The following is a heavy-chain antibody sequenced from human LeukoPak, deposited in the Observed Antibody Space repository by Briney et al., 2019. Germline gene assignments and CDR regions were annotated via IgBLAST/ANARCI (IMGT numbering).Heavy chain of an antibody. CDR2: MNPSSGYT. CDR3: ARISDHNWYFDL. D-gene: IGHD1-14*01. Sequence: ASVKVSCKASGYPFTTYDINRVRKATGQGLEWMGWMNPSSGYTGYSQKFQGRVTMTRNTSITTAYRELSSLRSEDTAVYYCARISDHNWYFDLWGRGTLVTVSS. J-gene: IGHJ2*01. V-gene: IGHV1-8*01. CDR1: GYPFTTYD.